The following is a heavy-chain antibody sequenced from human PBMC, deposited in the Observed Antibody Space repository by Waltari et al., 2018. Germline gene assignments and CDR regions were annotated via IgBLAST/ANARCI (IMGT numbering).Heavy chain of an antibody. J-gene: IGHJ3*02. CDR3: ARDLPYSYGIMGAFAI. V-gene: IGHV4-59*11. D-gene: IGHD5-18*01. CDR1: GGSISSHY. CDR2: IYYSWST. Sequence: QVQLQESGPGLVKPSETLSLTCTVSGGSISSHYWSWIRQPPGKGLEWIGYIYYSWSTNYNPSLKSRVTISVDTSKNQFSLKLSSVTAADTAVYYCARDLPYSYGIMGAFAIWGQGTMVTVSS.